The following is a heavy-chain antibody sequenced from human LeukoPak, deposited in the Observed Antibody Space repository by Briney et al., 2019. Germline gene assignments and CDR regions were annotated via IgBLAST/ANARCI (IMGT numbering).Heavy chain of an antibody. Sequence: MPSETLSLTCTVSSGFIRSYYWGWVRQPPGKGLEWIGRIYTTGTTQYNPSLKSRVTMSVDTSTNQFSLNLRSMTAADTAVYYCGRQGYTASYYFFDYWSQGTLVAVS. V-gene: IGHV4-4*07. CDR3: GRQGYTASYYFFDY. D-gene: IGHD1-26*01. CDR1: SGFIRSYY. J-gene: IGHJ4*02. CDR2: IYTTGTT.